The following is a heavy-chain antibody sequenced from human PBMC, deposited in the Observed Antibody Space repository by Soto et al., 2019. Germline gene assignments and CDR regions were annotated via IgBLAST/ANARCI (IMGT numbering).Heavy chain of an antibody. CDR1: GGTFSSYA. Sequence: QVQLVQSGAELKKAGSSVKVSCKASGGTFSSYAISWVRQAPGQRLEWMGGIIPIFGTANYAQKFQARVTITANKTTSAAYMELSSLRSEDWVVYYWARSPLIRRLAVRWFPSFDYWGQGTLVTVSS. CDR3: ARSPLIRRLAVRWFPSFDY. J-gene: IGHJ4*02. D-gene: IGHD6-6*01. CDR2: IIPIFGTA. V-gene: IGHV1-69*06.